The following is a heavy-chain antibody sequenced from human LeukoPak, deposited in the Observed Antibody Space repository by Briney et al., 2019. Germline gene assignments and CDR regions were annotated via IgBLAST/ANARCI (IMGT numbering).Heavy chain of an antibody. V-gene: IGHV3-23*01. Sequence: GGSLRLSCAASGFTFSTYAMSWVRQAPGKGLEWVSGISGSDGSTYYADSVKGRFTISRDNSKNTLYLQMNSPRAEDTAVYYCARGGAYSSSWLIDYWGQGTLVTVSS. CDR2: ISGSDGST. J-gene: IGHJ4*02. CDR1: GFTFSTYA. D-gene: IGHD6-13*01. CDR3: ARGGAYSSSWLIDY.